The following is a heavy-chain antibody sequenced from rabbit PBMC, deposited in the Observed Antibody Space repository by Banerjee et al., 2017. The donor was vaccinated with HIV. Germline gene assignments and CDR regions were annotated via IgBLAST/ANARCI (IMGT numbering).Heavy chain of an antibody. D-gene: IGHD2-1*01. CDR2: IYGGSSGRT. CDR3: ARETYDDYGNYDL. CDR1: GFSFSSRYW. Sequence: QEQLVESGGGLVQPEGSLTLTCTASGFSFSSRYWICWVRQAPGKGLEWIACIYGGSSGRTYYASWAKGRFTISKTSSTTVTLQMTSLTAADTATYFCARETYDDYGNYDLWGQGTLVTVS. V-gene: IGHV1S45*01. J-gene: IGHJ4*01.